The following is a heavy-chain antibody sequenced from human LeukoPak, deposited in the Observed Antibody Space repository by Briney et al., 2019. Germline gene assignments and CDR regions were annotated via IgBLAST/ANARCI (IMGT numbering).Heavy chain of an antibody. CDR1: GFTFSSYW. CDR3: ARGGDPYYDFWDINTGDY. D-gene: IGHD3-3*01. J-gene: IGHJ4*02. Sequence: GGSLRLSCAASGFTFSSYWMSWVRQAPGKGLEWVANIKQDGSEEYYVDSVKGRFTISRDNAKNSLYLQMNSLRAEDTAVYYCARGGDPYYDFWDINTGDYWGQGTLVTVSS. V-gene: IGHV3-7*01. CDR2: IKQDGSEE.